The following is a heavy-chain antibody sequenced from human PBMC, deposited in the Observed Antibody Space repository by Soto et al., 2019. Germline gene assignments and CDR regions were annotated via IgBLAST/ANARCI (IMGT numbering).Heavy chain of an antibody. Sequence: ATVKVSCKASGYTFTSYGISWVRQAPGQGLEWMGWISAYNGNTNYAQKLQGRVTMTTDTSTSTAYMELRSLRSDDTAVYYCARDPGIAAAGTNWFDPWGQGTLVTVSS. J-gene: IGHJ5*02. CDR2: ISAYNGNT. V-gene: IGHV1-18*01. D-gene: IGHD6-13*01. CDR1: GYTFTSYG. CDR3: ARDPGIAAAGTNWFDP.